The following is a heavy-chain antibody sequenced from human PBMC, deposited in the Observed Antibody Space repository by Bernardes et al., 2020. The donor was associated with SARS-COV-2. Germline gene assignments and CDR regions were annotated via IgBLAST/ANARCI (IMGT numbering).Heavy chain of an antibody. CDR1: GFTFSNFA. CDR2: ISLGCGHT. Sequence: GRSLRLSCAASGFTFSNFALSRVRQAPGKGLEWVSTISLGCGHTYFADSVKGRFTISRDNSKNTLYLQMNSLRVEDTAVYYCAKDWSTTGYYYDMDVWGPGTTVTVSS. CDR3: AKDWSTTGYYYDMDV. V-gene: IGHV3-23*01. J-gene: IGHJ6*02. D-gene: IGHD1-1*01.